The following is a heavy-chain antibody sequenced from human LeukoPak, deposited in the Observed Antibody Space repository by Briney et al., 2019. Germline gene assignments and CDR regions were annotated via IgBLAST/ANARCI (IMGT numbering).Heavy chain of an antibody. CDR1: GYTLTELC. CDR3: ATDLWLVGDADYYYYGMDV. CDR2: FDPEDGET. J-gene: IGHJ6*02. D-gene: IGHD6-19*01. Sequence: ASVKVSCKVSGYTLTELCMHWVRQAPGKGLEWMGGFDPEDGETIYAQKFQGRVTMTEDTSTDTAYMELSSLRSEDTAVYYCATDLWLVGDADYYYYGMDVWGQGTTVTVSS. V-gene: IGHV1-24*01.